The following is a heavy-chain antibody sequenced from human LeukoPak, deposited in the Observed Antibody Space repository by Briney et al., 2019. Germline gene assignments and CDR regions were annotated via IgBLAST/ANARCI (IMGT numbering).Heavy chain of an antibody. CDR2: ISSSSSYI. CDR3: ARGHWGLDS. Sequence: PVGSLRLSCAASGFTFSSYAMSWVRQAPGKGLEWVSSISSSSSYIYYADSVKGRFTLSRDNARNSLYLQMNSLRAEDTAVYYCARGHWGLDSWGQGTLVSVSS. D-gene: IGHD7-27*01. CDR1: GFTFSSYA. V-gene: IGHV3-21*01. J-gene: IGHJ4*02.